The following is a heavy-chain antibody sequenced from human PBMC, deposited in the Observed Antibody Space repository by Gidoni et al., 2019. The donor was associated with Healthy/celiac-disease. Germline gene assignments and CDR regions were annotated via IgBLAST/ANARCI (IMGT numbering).Heavy chain of an antibody. CDR1: GFTVSSNY. CDR2: IFSGSST. D-gene: IGHD3-10*01. CDR3: ARDMVRGLFDP. Sequence: EVQLVESGGGLIQPGGSLRLSCAASGFTVSSNYMSWVRQAPGKGLAWVSVIFSGSSTYYPASVKGRFTSSRDNSKNTLYLQVNSLRAEDTALYYCARDMVRGLFDPWGQGTLVTVSS. V-gene: IGHV3-53*01. J-gene: IGHJ5*02.